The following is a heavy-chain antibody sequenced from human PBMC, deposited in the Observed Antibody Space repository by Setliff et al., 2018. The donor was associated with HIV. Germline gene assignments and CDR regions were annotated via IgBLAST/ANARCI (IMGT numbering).Heavy chain of an antibody. Sequence: SETLSLTCTVSGGSMSTYYWSWIRQPPGKGLEWIGYIYTSGSTNYNPSLRSRVTISVDTSKNQFSLNLSSVTAADTAVYYCALDPGYRRDYWGQGTLVTVSS. J-gene: IGHJ4*02. CDR2: IYTSGST. D-gene: IGHD5-12*01. CDR3: ALDPGYRRDY. CDR1: GGSMSTYY. V-gene: IGHV4-4*08.